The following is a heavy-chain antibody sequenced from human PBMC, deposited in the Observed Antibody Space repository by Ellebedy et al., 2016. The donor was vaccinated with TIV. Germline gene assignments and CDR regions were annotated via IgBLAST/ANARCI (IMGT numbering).Heavy chain of an antibody. V-gene: IGHV1-69*10. CDR2: IIPILGIA. Sequence: AASVKVSCKASGCTFSSYAISWVRQAPGQGLEWMGRIIPILGIANYAQKFQGRVTITADKSTSTAYMELRSLRSDDTAVYYCALPYSGYGGADYWGQGTLVTVSS. CDR1: GCTFSSYA. CDR3: ALPYSGYGGADY. D-gene: IGHD5-12*01. J-gene: IGHJ4*02.